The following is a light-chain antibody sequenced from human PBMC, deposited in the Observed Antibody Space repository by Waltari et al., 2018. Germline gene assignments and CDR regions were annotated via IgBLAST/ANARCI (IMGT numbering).Light chain of an antibody. CDR2: FCS. J-gene: IGKJ1*01. CDR3: MQALQTPWT. V-gene: IGKV2-28*01. Sequence: DIVVTQSPLSLPVTPGEPASISCRSSQSLLDRNGYNLLDWYLQKPGQSPQLLIYFCSHRASGVPDRVSGSGSGRDFTLKISRVEAEDVGVYYCMQALQTPWTFGQGTKVEIK. CDR1: QSLLDRNGYNL.